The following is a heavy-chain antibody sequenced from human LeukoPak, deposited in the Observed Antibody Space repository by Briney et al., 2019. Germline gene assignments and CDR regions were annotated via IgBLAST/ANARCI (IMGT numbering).Heavy chain of an antibody. D-gene: IGHD1-26*01. CDR2: INPNSGGT. V-gene: IGHV1-2*02. CDR3: ARGGMWEMQFDY. Sequence: AASVKVSCKASGYTFTGYFMHWVRQAPGQGLEWMGRINPNSGGTNYAQKFQGRITMTRDTSISTAYMELSRLRSDDTAVYYCARGGMWEMQFDYWGQGTLVTVSS. J-gene: IGHJ4*02. CDR1: GYTFTGYF.